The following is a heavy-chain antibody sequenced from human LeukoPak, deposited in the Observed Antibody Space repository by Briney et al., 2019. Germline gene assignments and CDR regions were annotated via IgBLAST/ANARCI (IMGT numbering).Heavy chain of an antibody. Sequence: SETLSLTCTVSGGSISSGGYYWSWIRQHPGKGLEWIGYIYYSGSTYYNPSLKSRVTISVDTSKNQFSLKLSSVTAADTAVYYCAREITMVRGDYYGMDVWGQGTTVTVSS. CDR3: AREITMVRGDYYGMDV. CDR1: GGSISSGGYY. D-gene: IGHD3-10*01. V-gene: IGHV4-31*03. CDR2: IYYSGST. J-gene: IGHJ6*02.